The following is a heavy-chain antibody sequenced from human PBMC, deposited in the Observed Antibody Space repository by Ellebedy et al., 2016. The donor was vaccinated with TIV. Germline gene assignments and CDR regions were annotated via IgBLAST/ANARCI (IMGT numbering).Heavy chain of an antibody. Sequence: SETLSLTXTVSGGSFTGGGCYWSWIRQHPGTGLEWIGYIFHTGTTYYNPSLKSRLNISIDTSKSQFSLKLTSMTAADTAVYYCARVTGNYAHGYYYYMDVWGRGTTVTVS. CDR3: ARVTGNYAHGYYYYMDV. CDR2: IFHTGTT. CDR1: GGSFTGGGCY. D-gene: IGHD1-7*01. V-gene: IGHV4-31*03. J-gene: IGHJ6*03.